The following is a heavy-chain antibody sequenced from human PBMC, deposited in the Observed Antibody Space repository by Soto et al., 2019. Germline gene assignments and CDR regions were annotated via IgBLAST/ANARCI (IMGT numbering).Heavy chain of an antibody. V-gene: IGHV1-69*02. J-gene: IGHJ3*02. Sequence: QVPLVQSGAEVKKPGSSVKVSCKASGGTFSSYTISWVRQAPGQGLEWMGRIIPILGIANYAQKFQGRVTITADKSTITAYMELSSLRSEDTAVYYCARVSDCTNGVCYSDAFDIWGQGTMVTVSS. CDR2: IIPILGIA. D-gene: IGHD2-8*01. CDR3: ARVSDCTNGVCYSDAFDI. CDR1: GGTFSSYT.